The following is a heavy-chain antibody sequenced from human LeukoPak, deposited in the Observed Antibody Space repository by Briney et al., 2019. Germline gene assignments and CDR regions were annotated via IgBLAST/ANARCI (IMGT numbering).Heavy chain of an antibody. D-gene: IGHD3-10*01. CDR3: ARAESGGVLLWFGESRGGYFDY. V-gene: IGHV3-20*03. Sequence: GGSLRLPFAASGFTFDDYGMSWVRQAPGKGLEWVSGINWNGGSTGYADSVKGRFTISRDNAKNSLYLQMNSLRAEDTAVYYCARAESGGVLLWFGESRGGYFDYWGQGTLVTVSS. CDR2: INWNGGST. CDR1: GFTFDDYG. J-gene: IGHJ4*02.